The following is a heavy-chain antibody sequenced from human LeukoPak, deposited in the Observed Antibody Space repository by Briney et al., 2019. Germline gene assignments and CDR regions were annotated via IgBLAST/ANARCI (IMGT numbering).Heavy chain of an antibody. V-gene: IGHV3-21*01. J-gene: IGHJ6*02. Sequence: GESLKISCAASGFTFSSYSMNWVRQAPGKGLEWVSSISSSSSYIYYADSVKGRFTISRDNAKNSLYLQMNSLRAEDTAVYYCARDQWLVHPEGVDYYYGMDVWGQGTTVTVSS. CDR2: ISSSSSYI. CDR3: ARDQWLVHPEGVDYYYGMDV. CDR1: GFTFSSYS. D-gene: IGHD6-19*01.